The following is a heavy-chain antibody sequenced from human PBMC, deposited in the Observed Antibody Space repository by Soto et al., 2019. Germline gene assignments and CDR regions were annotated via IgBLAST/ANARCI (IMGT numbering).Heavy chain of an antibody. J-gene: IGHJ1*01. CDR2: ISGSGGST. D-gene: IGHD6-13*01. CDR3: AKEGQQLVYFQH. Sequence: RLSCAASGFTFSSYAMSWVRQAPGKGLEWVSAISGSGGSTYYADSVKGRFTISRDNSKNTVYLQMNSLRAEDTAVYYCAKEGQQLVYFQHWGPGTLVTVSS. V-gene: IGHV3-23*01. CDR1: GFTFSSYA.